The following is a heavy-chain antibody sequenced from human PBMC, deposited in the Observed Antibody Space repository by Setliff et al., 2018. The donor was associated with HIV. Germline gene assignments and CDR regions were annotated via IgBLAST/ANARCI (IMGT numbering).Heavy chain of an antibody. J-gene: IGHJ4*02. CDR2: ILFDGTYK. CDR3: AKNLYSSIWSPLDY. D-gene: IGHD6-13*01. CDR1: GFTFSYYG. Sequence: GGSLRLSCAASGFTFSYYGVHWVRQAPGKGLDWVASILFDGTYKYYAASVKGRFTISRDNSKNTLFLQMGSLRTEDAAVYFCAKNLYSSIWSPLDYWGQGTLVTVSS. V-gene: IGHV3-30*02.